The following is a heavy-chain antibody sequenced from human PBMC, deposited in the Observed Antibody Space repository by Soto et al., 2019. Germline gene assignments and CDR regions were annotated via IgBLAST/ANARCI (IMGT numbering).Heavy chain of an antibody. V-gene: IGHV3-21*01. CDR3: ARTLELWFGELRYFDY. Sequence: PGGSLRLSCAASGFTFSSYSMNWVRQAPGKGLEWVSSISSSSSYIYYADSVKGRFTISRDNAKNSLYLQMNSLRAEDTVLFYCARTLELWFGELRYFDYWGQGTLVTVSS. CDR1: GFTFSSYS. CDR2: ISSSSSYI. D-gene: IGHD3-10*01. J-gene: IGHJ4*02.